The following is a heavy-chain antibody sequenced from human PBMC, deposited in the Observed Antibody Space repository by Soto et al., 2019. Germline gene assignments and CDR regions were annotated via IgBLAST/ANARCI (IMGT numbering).Heavy chain of an antibody. J-gene: IGHJ5*02. CDR2: TYFRSKWYN. Sequence: SQTLSLTCAIAGDSDSSNTASWNWIRQSPSRGLEWLGRTYFRSKWYNDYAVSVKSRIIINPDTSNNQFSLQLNSVTPEDTAVYFCAKGDNLGPKAGYAFDPWGQGTLVTVSS. V-gene: IGHV6-1*01. D-gene: IGHD5-12*01. CDR3: AKGDNLGPKAGYAFDP. CDR1: GDSDSSNTAS.